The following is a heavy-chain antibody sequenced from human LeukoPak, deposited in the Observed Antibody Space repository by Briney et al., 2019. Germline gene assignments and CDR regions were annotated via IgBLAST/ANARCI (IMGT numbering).Heavy chain of an antibody. Sequence: GGSLRLSCAASGFTFSSYWMSWLRQAPGKGLEWVANIKQDGSDKYYVDSVKGRFTISRDNAKNSLYLQMNRLRAKDTAVYYCARGPMGSSSWAAYYYMDVWGKGTTVTISS. V-gene: IGHV3-7*01. D-gene: IGHD6-13*01. CDR2: IKQDGSDK. J-gene: IGHJ6*03. CDR3: ARGPMGSSSWAAYYYMDV. CDR1: GFTFSSYW.